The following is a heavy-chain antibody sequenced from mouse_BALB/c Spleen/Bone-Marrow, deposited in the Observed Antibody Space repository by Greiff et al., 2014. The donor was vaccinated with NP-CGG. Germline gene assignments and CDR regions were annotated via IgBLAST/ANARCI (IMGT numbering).Heavy chain of an antibody. V-gene: IGHV2-9*02. CDR1: GFSLTSYG. D-gene: IGHD2-3*01. CDR2: IWAGGST. J-gene: IGHJ1*01. Sequence: QVQLKESGPGLVAPSQSLSITCTVSGFSLTSYGVHWVRQPPRKGLEWLGVIWAGGSTNYNSALMSRLSISKDNSKSQVFLKMNSLQTDDTAVYYCARVYLWYFDVWGAGTTVTVSS. CDR3: ARVYLWYFDV.